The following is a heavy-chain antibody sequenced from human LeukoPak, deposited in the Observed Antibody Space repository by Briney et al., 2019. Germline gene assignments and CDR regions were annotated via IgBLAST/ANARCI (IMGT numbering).Heavy chain of an antibody. CDR2: IIPIFGTA. Sequence: SVKVSCKASGGTFSSYAISWVRQAPGQGLEWMGGIIPIFGTANYAQRFQGRVTITADKSTSTAYMELSSLRSEDTAVYYCAREAIVVVPAAMEGASRFDPWGQGTLVTVSS. CDR1: GGTFSSYA. J-gene: IGHJ5*02. V-gene: IGHV1-69*06. D-gene: IGHD2-2*01. CDR3: AREAIVVVPAAMEGASRFDP.